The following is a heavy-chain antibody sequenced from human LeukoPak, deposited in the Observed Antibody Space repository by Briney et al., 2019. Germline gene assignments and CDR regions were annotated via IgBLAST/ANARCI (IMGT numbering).Heavy chain of an antibody. CDR3: ARILDSAWGELGY. CDR1: GFTVSSNY. V-gene: IGHV3-53*05. Sequence: GGSLRLSCAASGFTVSSNYMSWVRQAPGKVLEWVSVIYSGGSTYYADSVKGRFTISRDNSKNTLYLQMNSLRAEDTAVYYCARILDSAWGELGYWGQGTLVTVSS. CDR2: IYSGGST. D-gene: IGHD6-19*01. J-gene: IGHJ4*02.